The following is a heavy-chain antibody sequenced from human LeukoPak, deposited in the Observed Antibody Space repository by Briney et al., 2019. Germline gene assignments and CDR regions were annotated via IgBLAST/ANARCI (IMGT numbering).Heavy chain of an antibody. CDR2: ISWNSDSI. CDR3: AKGRIPGTYYDFWSGYSSFDY. J-gene: IGHJ4*02. V-gene: IGHV3-9*01. D-gene: IGHD3-3*01. CDR1: GFTFDDYS. Sequence: GRSLRLSCAASGFTFDDYSMHWVRQAPGKGLEWVSCISWNSDSIGYADSVKGRFTISRDNAKNSLYLQMNSLRAEDTALYYCAKGRIPGTYYDFWSGYSSFDYWGQGTLVTVSS.